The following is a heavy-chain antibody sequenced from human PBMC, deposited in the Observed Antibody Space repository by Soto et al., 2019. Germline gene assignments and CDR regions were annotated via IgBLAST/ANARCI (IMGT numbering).Heavy chain of an antibody. V-gene: IGHV3-11*01. D-gene: IGHD3-22*01. CDR1: GFTFSDYY. CDR2: ISSSGSTI. J-gene: IGHJ6*02. CDR3: ARDKDSSGYYPMVYYGMDV. Sequence: PGGSLRLSCAASGFTFSDYYMSWIRQAPGQGLEWVSYISSSGSTIYYADSVKGRFTISRDNAKNSLYLQMNSLRAEDTAVYYCARDKDSSGYYPMVYYGMDVWGQGPTVTVSS.